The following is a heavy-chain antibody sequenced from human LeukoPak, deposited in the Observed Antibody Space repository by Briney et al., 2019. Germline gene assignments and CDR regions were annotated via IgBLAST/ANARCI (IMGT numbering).Heavy chain of an antibody. Sequence: SVKVSCKASGYTFTAYSMHWLRQAPGQGLEWMGWINPDSGGTKYAQKFQGRVTMTRDTSITTTFMEVSSLRSDDTAVYYCARDGALDVWGQGTTVTVSS. J-gene: IGHJ6*02. CDR2: INPDSGGT. D-gene: IGHD4/OR15-4a*01. CDR1: GYTFTAYS. V-gene: IGHV1-2*02. CDR3: ARDGALDV.